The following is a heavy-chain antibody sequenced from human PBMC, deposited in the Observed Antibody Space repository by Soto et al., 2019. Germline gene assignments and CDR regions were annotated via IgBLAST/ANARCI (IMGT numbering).Heavy chain of an antibody. CDR3: ARDPMYYYDSSGYYSDYYYYGMDV. Sequence: SEILSLTCTVSGGSISSYYWSWIRQPAGKGLEWIGRIYTSGSTNYNPSLKSRVTMSVDTSKNQFSLKLSSVTAADTAVYYCARDPMYYYDSSGYYSDYYYYGMDVWGQGTTVTVSS. D-gene: IGHD3-22*01. CDR1: GGSISSYY. J-gene: IGHJ6*02. CDR2: IYTSGST. V-gene: IGHV4-4*07.